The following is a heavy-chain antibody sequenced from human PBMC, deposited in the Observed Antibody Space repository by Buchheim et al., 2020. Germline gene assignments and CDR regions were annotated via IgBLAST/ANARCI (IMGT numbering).Heavy chain of an antibody. J-gene: IGHJ5*02. V-gene: IGHV4-59*08. CDR2: IYYTGTT. CDR1: GASIAGYY. D-gene: IGHD3-10*01. CDR3: ARGLNYYASGTLVLWFAP. Sequence: QVQLQESGPGLVRPSETLSLTCTVSGASIAGYYWSWIRQPPGQGLEWIGYIYYTGTTNYNPSLKSRVTMSVDTSKKQLSLKLSSVTAADTAVYYCARGLNYYASGTLVLWFAPWGQGTL.